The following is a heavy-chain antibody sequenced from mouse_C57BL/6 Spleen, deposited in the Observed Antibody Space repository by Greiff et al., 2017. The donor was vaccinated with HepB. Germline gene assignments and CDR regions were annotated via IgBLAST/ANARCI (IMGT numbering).Heavy chain of an antibody. CDR1: EYEFPSHD. CDR2: INSDGGST. Sequence: GKLMESGGGLVQPGESLKLSCESNEYEFPSHDMSWVRKTPEKRLELVAAINSDGGSTYYPDTMERRFIISRDNTKKTLYLQMSSLRSEDTALYYCARHSANCYAMDYWGQGTSVTVSS. CDR3: ARHSANCYAMDY. J-gene: IGHJ4*01. V-gene: IGHV5-2*03. D-gene: IGHD4-1*02.